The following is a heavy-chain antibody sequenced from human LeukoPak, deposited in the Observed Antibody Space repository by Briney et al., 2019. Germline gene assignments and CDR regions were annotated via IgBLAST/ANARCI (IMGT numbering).Heavy chain of an antibody. CDR2: IYHSGST. CDR1: GYSISSGYY. CDR3: ARSILEWLFD. V-gene: IGHV4-38-2*02. Sequence: SETLSLTCTVSGYSISSGYYWGWIRQPPGKGLEWIGSIYHSGSTYYNPSLKSRVTISVDTSKNQFSLKLSSVTAADTAVYYCARSILEWLFDWGQGTLVTVSS. D-gene: IGHD3-3*01. J-gene: IGHJ4*02.